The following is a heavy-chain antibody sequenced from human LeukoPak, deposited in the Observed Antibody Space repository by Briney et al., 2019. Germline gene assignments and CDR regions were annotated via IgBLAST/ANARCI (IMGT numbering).Heavy chain of an antibody. J-gene: IGHJ4*02. D-gene: IGHD2-2*02. CDR3: ARSTAPYCSSTSCYKKELDY. CDR2: ISGSGGST. Sequence: GGSLRLSCAASGFTFSSYAMSWVRQAPGKGLEWVSAISGSGGSTYYADSVKGRFTISRDNSKNTLYLQMNSLRAEDTAVYYCARSTAPYCSSTSCYKKELDYWGQGTLVTVSS. V-gene: IGHV3-23*01. CDR1: GFTFSSYA.